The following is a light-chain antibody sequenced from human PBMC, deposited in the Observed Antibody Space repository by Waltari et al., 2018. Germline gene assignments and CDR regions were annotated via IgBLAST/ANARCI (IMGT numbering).Light chain of an antibody. CDR2: DVF. Sequence: QYALTQPASVAGSPGQSITVSCTATSSDLGVYDFVSWYKHHPGQAPKLIIYDVFKGPSGVPNRFSGSKSGNTASLSISGLQADDEGDYYCTSSTFSSPLFGGGTKLTVL. CDR1: SSDLGVYDF. CDR3: TSSTFSSPL. J-gene: IGLJ2*01. V-gene: IGLV2-14*03.